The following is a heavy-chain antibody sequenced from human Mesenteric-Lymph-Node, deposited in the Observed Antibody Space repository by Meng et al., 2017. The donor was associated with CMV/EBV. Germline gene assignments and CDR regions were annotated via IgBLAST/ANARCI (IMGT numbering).Heavy chain of an antibody. D-gene: IGHD3-16*01. Sequence: ASVKVSCKASEYTFTDYYLHWVRQAPGQGLEWMGWIHPNSGATNYAQKFQDRVTLTRDTSISTAYMDLSRLRSDETAVYYCARDGDYYGMDVWGQGTTVTVSS. CDR2: IHPNSGAT. J-gene: IGHJ6*02. CDR3: ARDGDYYGMDV. CDR1: EYTFTDYY. V-gene: IGHV1-2*02.